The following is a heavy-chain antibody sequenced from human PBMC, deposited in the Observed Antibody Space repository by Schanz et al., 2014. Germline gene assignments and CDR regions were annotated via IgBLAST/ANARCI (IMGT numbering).Heavy chain of an antibody. D-gene: IGHD3-16*01. CDR3: ARHGGYYDVLNSFDI. CDR1: GDSISSNNYH. CDR2: THSSGNT. J-gene: IGHJ5*02. V-gene: IGHV4-39*01. Sequence: QLQLQESGPGLLKPSETLSLTCSVSGDSISSNNYHWGWIRQSPGKGLEWIGSTHSSGNTYYNPSLERRVTISVDTSKTQFSLRLSSVTAADTAVYFCARHGGYYDVLNSFDIWGQGTLVTVSS.